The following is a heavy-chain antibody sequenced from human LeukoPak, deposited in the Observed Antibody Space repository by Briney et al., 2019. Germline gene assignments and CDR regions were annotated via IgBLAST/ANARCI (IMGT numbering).Heavy chain of an antibody. CDR1: GGSFSGYY. J-gene: IGHJ6*04. V-gene: IGHV4-34*01. D-gene: IGHD3-10*01. CDR3: ARGPHFYGSGSYEYSYYYYYYGMDV. CDR2: INHKGAT. Sequence: SETLSLTCAVYGGSFSGYYWTWVRQPPGKGLEWVGEINHKGATNYNPSLKSRVTISLDTSKNQFSLKLSSVTAADTAVYYCARGPHFYGSGSYEYSYYYYYYGMDVWGKGTAVTVSS.